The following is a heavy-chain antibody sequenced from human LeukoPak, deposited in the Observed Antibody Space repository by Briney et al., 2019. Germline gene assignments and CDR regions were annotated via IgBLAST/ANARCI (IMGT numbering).Heavy chain of an antibody. J-gene: IGHJ5*02. Sequence: GGSLGLSCAASGFTFSSYGMHWVRQAPGKGLEWVAVISYDGSNKYYADSVKGRFTISRDNSKNTLYLQMNSLRAEDTAVYYCARGGNQLLSPWGQGTLVTVSS. CDR2: ISYDGSNK. CDR1: GFTFSSYG. V-gene: IGHV3-30*03. CDR3: ARGGNQLLSP. D-gene: IGHD2-2*01.